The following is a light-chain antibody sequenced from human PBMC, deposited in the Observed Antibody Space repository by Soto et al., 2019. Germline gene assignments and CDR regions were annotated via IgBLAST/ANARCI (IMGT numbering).Light chain of an antibody. CDR3: QQYGSSPWT. Sequence: IVLTQSPGTLSLSPGERATLSCRASQSVSSSYLAWYQQKPGQAPRLLIYGASSRATGIPDRFSGSGSGTDFTLTINRLEPEDSAVYYCQQYGSSPWTFGRGTKVDIK. CDR2: GAS. J-gene: IGKJ1*01. V-gene: IGKV3-20*01. CDR1: QSVSSSY.